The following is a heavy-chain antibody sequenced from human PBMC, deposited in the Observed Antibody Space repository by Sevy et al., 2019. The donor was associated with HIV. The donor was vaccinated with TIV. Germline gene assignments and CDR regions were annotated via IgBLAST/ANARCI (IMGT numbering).Heavy chain of an antibody. J-gene: IGHJ6*03. Sequence: ATVKVSCKASGYTFTGYYMHWVRQAPGQGLEWMGWINPNSGGTNYAQKFQGWVTMTRDTSISTAYTELSRLGSDDTAVYYCAREGAPHTGYSSGWLVMDVWGKGTTVTVSS. CDR1: GYTFTGYY. CDR3: AREGAPHTGYSSGWLVMDV. V-gene: IGHV1-2*04. D-gene: IGHD6-19*01. CDR2: INPNSGGT.